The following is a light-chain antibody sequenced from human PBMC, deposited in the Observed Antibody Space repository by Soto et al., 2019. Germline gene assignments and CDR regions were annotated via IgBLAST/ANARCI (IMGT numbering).Light chain of an antibody. V-gene: IGKV3-11*01. CDR2: DAS. CDR3: QQRSNFYT. J-gene: IGKJ2*01. CDR1: QSVSSY. Sequence: EIVLTQSPATLPLSPGERATLSCRASQSVSSYLAWYQQKPGQAPRLLIYDASSRATGIPARFSGSGSGTDFTLTISSLEPEDFAVYYCQQRSNFYTFGQGTKLEIK.